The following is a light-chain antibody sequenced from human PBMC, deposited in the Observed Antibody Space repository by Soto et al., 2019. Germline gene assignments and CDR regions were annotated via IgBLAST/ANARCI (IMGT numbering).Light chain of an antibody. Sequence: AIRMTQSPSSFSASTGDIVTITCRASQGISSYLAWYQQKPGKAPKLLIYAASTLQSGVPSRFSGSGSGTDFTLTISCLQSQYFATYYCQQYYSYPPTCGGGTKVEIK. CDR3: QQYYSYPPT. CDR2: AAS. J-gene: IGKJ4*01. CDR1: QGISSY. V-gene: IGKV1-8*01.